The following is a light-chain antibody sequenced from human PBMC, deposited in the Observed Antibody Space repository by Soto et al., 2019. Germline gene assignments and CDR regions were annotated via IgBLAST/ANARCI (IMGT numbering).Light chain of an antibody. Sequence: EIVLTQSPGTLSLSPGERATLSCRASQSVFSSYLAWYQQKPGQAPRLLIYGASARATGIPARFSGSGSWTDFTLTSSRLDPEDFAVYPCQQYGSTPYTFGQGTKVEIK. V-gene: IGKV3-20*01. CDR2: GAS. CDR1: QSVFSSY. CDR3: QQYGSTPYT. J-gene: IGKJ2*01.